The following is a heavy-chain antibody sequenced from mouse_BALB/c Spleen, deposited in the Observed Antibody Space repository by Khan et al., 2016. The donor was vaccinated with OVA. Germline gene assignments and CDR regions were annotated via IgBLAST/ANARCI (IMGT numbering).Heavy chain of an antibody. CDR3: ARSGFGTPFAY. CDR2: INPSDGGT. J-gene: IGHJ3*01. CDR1: GYTFTSYY. Sequence: QVQLQQPGAELVKPGASVKISCKASGYTFTSYYMYWVKERPGQGLEWIGGINPSDGGTIFNEKFKSKATLTVDKSSSTAYMQLSRLTSEDSAVYYCARSGFGTPFAYWGQGTLVTVSA. V-gene: IGHV1S81*02. D-gene: IGHD1-1*02.